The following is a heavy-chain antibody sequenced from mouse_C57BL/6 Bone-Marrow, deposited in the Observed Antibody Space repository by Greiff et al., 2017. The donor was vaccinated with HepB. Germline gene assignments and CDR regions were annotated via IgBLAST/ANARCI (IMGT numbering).Heavy chain of an antibody. CDR1: GYTFTSYW. V-gene: IGHV1-59*01. D-gene: IGHD1-1*01. CDR3: ARGGPITTVDY. CDR2: IDPSDSYT. Sequence: QVQLQQPGAELVRPGTSVKLSCKASGYTFTSYWMHWVKQRPGQGLEWIGVIDPSDSYTNYNQKFKGKATLTVDTSSSTAYMQLSSLTSEDSAVYYCARGGPITTVDYWGQGTTLTVSS. J-gene: IGHJ2*01.